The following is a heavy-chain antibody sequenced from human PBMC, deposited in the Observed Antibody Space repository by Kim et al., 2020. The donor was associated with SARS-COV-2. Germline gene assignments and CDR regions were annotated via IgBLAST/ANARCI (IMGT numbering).Heavy chain of an antibody. J-gene: IGHJ4*02. V-gene: IGHV6-1*01. CDR2: TYYRSKWYS. Sequence: SQTLSLTCAISGDSISSDSAAWNWIRQSPSGGLEWLGRTYYRSKWYSDYALSVKGRITINPDTSKNQFSLPLNSVPPEDTAVYYCARDRQRTGTGVDYWGQGTLVTVSS. CDR1: GDSISSDSAA. CDR3: ARDRQRTGTGVDY. D-gene: IGHD1-1*01.